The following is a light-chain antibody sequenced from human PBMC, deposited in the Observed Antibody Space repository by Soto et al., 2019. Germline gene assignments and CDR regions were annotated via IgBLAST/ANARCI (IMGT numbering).Light chain of an antibody. CDR2: EVS. CDR1: QSLLHITVETF. J-gene: IGKJ5*01. Sequence: VMTQTPLSLSVAPGQPASISFKSSQSLLHITVETFLFWYLQKPGQSPQLLIYEVSTRVSGVPDRFSGSGSGTDFTLEISRVETDDVGIYYCMQSTQLPPTFAQGTRLEIK. CDR3: MQSTQLPPT. V-gene: IGKV2D-29*02.